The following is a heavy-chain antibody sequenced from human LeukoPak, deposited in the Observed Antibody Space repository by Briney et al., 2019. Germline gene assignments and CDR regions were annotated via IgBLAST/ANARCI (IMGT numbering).Heavy chain of an antibody. D-gene: IGHD1-14*01. J-gene: IGHJ6*03. CDR3: ARRRPGLRNPYYYYYYMDV. V-gene: IGHV4-4*02. CDR1: GFTFSSYW. Sequence: SGGSLRLSCAASGFTFSSYWMSWVRQPPGKGLEWIGEIYHSGSTNYNPSLKSRVTISVDTSKNQFSLKLSSVTAADTAVYYCARRRPGLRNPYYYYYYMDVWGKGTTVTISS. CDR2: IYHSGST.